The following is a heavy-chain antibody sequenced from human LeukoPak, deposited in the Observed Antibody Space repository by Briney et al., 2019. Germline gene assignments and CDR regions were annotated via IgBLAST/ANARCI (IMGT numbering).Heavy chain of an antibody. V-gene: IGHV4-59*08. D-gene: IGHD3-16*01. CDR1: GGSISSYY. Sequence: PSETLSLTCTVSGGSISSYYWNWIRQPPGKGLEWIGYIYYSGSATYNPSLKSRVTMAVETSKNQFSLKLSSVTAADTAVYYCARGLSVGELPLPFDYWGQGTLVTASS. CDR2: IYYSGSA. J-gene: IGHJ4*02. CDR3: ARGLSVGELPLPFDY.